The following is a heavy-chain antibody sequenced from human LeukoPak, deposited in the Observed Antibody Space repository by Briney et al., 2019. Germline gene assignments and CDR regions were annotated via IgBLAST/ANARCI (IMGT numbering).Heavy chain of an antibody. CDR2: IYYSGST. V-gene: IGHV4-59*01. D-gene: IGHD6-19*01. CDR1: GGSISSYY. CDR3: AGNSGWYPYYFDQ. J-gene: IGHJ4*02. Sequence: ETLSLTCTVSGGSISSYYWNWIRQPPGKGLEGIGYIYYSGSTNYNPSLKSRVTISVDTSKNQFSLKLSSVTAADTAVYYCAGNSGWYPYYFDQWGQGTLVTVSS.